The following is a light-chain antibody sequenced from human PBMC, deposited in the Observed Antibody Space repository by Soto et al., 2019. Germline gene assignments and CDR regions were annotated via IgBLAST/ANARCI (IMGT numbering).Light chain of an antibody. CDR1: QGIGRW. J-gene: IGKJ2*01. Sequence: DIQMTQSPSFVSASVGDRVTITCRSSQGIGRWLVWYQQKPGKAPNLLIYATSSLQSGVPSRFSGSGSETEFTLTISSLQPEDFATDYWQQSHSVPYTCGQGTEL. V-gene: IGKV1-12*01. CDR3: QQSHSVPYT. CDR2: ATS.